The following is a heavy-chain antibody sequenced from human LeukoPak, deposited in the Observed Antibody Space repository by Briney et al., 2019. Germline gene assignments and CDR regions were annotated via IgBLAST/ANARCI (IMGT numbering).Heavy chain of an antibody. D-gene: IGHD4/OR15-4a*01. CDR3: GRDPDYGDPY. CDR1: GFSFSDSY. Sequence: GGSLRLSCSASGFSFSDSYMSWFRLSPEKGLAWIAYITSSGTTTEYADSVKGRFTISRVNAKNSLYLQMNSLRPEDTAVYYCGRDPDYGDPYWGQGTLVTVSS. CDR2: ITSSGTTT. V-gene: IGHV3-11*01. J-gene: IGHJ4*02.